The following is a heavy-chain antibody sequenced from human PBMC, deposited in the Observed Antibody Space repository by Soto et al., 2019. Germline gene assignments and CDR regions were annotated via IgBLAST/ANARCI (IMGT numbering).Heavy chain of an antibody. Sequence: GGSLRLSCAASGFTFSSYAMNWVRQAPGKGLEWVALISHDGINKYYADSVRGRLTISRDSSTNTLYLQMNSLRAADTAVYYCGRCTSTSCHLGSDYWGQGTLVTVSS. D-gene: IGHD2-2*01. J-gene: IGHJ4*02. V-gene: IGHV3-30-3*01. CDR2: ISHDGINK. CDR3: GRCTSTSCHLGSDY. CDR1: GFTFSSYA.